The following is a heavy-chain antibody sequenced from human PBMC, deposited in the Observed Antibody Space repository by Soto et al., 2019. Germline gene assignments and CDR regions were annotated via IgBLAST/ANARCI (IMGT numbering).Heavy chain of an antibody. CDR2: ISSSSGYT. V-gene: IGHV3-11*06. CDR1: GFTFSDYY. D-gene: IGHD4-17*01. Sequence: GGSLRLSCAASGFTFSDYYMSWIRQAPGKGLEWVSYISSSSGYTNYADSVKGRFTISRDNAKNSLYLQMNSLRAEDTAVYYCAKEYGRLDYWGQGTLVTVSS. CDR3: AKEYGRLDY. J-gene: IGHJ4*02.